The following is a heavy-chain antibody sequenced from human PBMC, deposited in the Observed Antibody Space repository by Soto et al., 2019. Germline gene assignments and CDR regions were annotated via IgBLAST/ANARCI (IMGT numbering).Heavy chain of an antibody. J-gene: IGHJ3*02. V-gene: IGHV3-7*04. CDR1: GFTFSNYW. CDR3: ARGDYYDTSGPFSDAFDI. Sequence: GGSLRLSCAASGFTFSNYWMSWVRQAPGKGLEWVANIKPDGSQKWYVDSVKGRFTISRDNAKKSLYPQMNSLRAEDTAVYYCARGDYYDTSGPFSDAFDIWGQGTMVTVSS. D-gene: IGHD3-22*01. CDR2: IKPDGSQK.